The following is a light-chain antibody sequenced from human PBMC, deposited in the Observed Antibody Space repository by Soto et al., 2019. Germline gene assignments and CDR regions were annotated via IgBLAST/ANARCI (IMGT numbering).Light chain of an antibody. V-gene: IGLV2-14*03. CDR1: SSDVGGYNY. J-gene: IGLJ1*01. CDR2: DVS. CDR3: SSYSSRNTHV. Sequence: QSVLTQPASVSGSPGQSITISCTGTSSDVGGYNYVSWYQQHPGKAPKLMIYDVSNRPSGVSNRFSGSKSGNTASLTISGLQAEDEADYYCSSYSSRNTHVFETGTKLTVL.